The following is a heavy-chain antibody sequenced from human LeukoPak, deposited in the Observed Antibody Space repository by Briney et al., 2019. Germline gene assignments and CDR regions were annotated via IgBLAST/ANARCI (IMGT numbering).Heavy chain of an antibody. CDR2: ISYDGSNK. Sequence: PGRSLRLSCAASGFTFSSYAMHWVRQAPGKGLEWVAVISYDGSNKYYADSVKGRFTISRDNSKNTLYPQMNSLRAEDTAVYYCAREIRSGYSGYDSPRMIYGMDVWGQGTTVTVSS. J-gene: IGHJ6*02. CDR1: GFTFSSYA. D-gene: IGHD5-12*01. CDR3: AREIRSGYSGYDSPRMIYGMDV. V-gene: IGHV3-30*04.